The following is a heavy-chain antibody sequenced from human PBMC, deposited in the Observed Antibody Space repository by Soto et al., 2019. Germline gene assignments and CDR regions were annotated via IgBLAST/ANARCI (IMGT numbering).Heavy chain of an antibody. V-gene: IGHV1-2*02. D-gene: IGHD3-10*01. J-gene: IGHJ5*02. CDR1: GYTFTGYY. CDR3: ARSPYYYGSGSYYRPSNWFDP. CDR2: INPNSGGT. Sequence: ASVKVSFKASGYTFTGYYMHWVRQAPGQGLEWMGWINPNSGGTNYAQKFQGRVTMTRDTSISTAYMELSRLRSDDTAVYYCARSPYYYGSGSYYRPSNWFDPWGQGTLVTVSS.